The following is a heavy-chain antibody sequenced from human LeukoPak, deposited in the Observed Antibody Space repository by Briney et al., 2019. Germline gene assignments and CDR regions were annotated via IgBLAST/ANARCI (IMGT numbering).Heavy chain of an antibody. CDR2: IYYSGST. D-gene: IGHD5-18*01. CDR3: GRDGYIYGTDY. Sequence: PSETLSLTCTVSGGSISSYYWSWIRQPPGKGLEWIGYIYYSGSTNYNPSLKSRVTISVDTSKNQFSLKLSSVTAADTAVYYCGRDGYIYGTDYWGQGTLVTVSS. J-gene: IGHJ4*02. CDR1: GGSISSYY. V-gene: IGHV4-59*08.